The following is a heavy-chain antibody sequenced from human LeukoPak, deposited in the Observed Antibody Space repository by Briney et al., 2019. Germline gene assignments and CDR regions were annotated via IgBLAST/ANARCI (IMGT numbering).Heavy chain of an antibody. Sequence: PSETLSLTCTVSGGSISSYYWSWIRQPPGKGLEWIGYIYYSGSTNYNPSLKSRVTISVDTSKNQFSLKLSSVTAADTAVYYCASSNVLLWFGELLTWGQGTLVTVSS. D-gene: IGHD3-10*01. J-gene: IGHJ5*02. CDR3: ASSNVLLWFGELLT. CDR1: GGSISSYY. CDR2: IYYSGST. V-gene: IGHV4-59*01.